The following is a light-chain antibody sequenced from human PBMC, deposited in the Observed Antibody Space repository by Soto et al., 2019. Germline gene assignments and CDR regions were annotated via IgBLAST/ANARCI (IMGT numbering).Light chain of an antibody. CDR3: NAQADNGKHV. CDR2: EVS. J-gene: IGLJ1*01. V-gene: IGLV2-8*01. Sequence: QSALTQPPSASGSPGQSVTISCTGNSNDVGHSSFISRYQQHPGKGPKLIIYEVSKRPSGVPDRFSGSKSGNTASLSVSGLQDEDEADYFCNAQADNGKHVFGTGIKLTVL. CDR1: SNDVGHSSF.